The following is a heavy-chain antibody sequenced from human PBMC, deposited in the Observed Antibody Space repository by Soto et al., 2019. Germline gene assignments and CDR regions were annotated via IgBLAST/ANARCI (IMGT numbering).Heavy chain of an antibody. Sequence: QVQLVESGGGVVQPGRSLRLSCAASGFTFSSYGMHWVRQAPGKGLEWVAVISYDGSNKYYADSVKGRFTISRDNSKNTLYLPMNSLRAEDTAVYYCAKLRIVATDDYWGQGTMVTVSS. V-gene: IGHV3-30*18. CDR3: AKLRIVATDDY. D-gene: IGHD5-12*01. CDR1: GFTFSSYG. CDR2: ISYDGSNK. J-gene: IGHJ4*02.